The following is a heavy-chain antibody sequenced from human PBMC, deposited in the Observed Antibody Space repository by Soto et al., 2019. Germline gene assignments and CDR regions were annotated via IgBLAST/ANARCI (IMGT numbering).Heavy chain of an antibody. V-gene: IGHV4-4*02. D-gene: IGHD1-7*01. CDR3: ASRDPGTSVDY. CDR1: GGSFTSNNW. CDR2: IYRTGST. Sequence: LTCAVSGGSFTSNNWWTWVRQPPGQGLEWIGEIYRTGSTNYNPSLKSRVTISLDKSENQFSLKVTSLTAADTAVYYCASRDPGTSVDYWGQGTLVTVSS. J-gene: IGHJ4*02.